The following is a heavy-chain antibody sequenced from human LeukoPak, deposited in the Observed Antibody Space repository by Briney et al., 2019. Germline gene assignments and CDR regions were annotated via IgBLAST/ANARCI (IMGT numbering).Heavy chain of an antibody. CDR3: AREYRSGYFYVHDAFDM. CDR2: IYTCGDT. D-gene: IGHD3-22*01. V-gene: IGHV4-61*02. Sequence: SETLSLTCTVSGDSISSDTYYWNWIRQSAGKGLEWIGRIYTCGDTYYNPSLKSRVTISVDTSKNQFSLKLTSVTAADAAMYYCAREYRSGYFYVHDAFDMWGQGTMVIVSS. CDR1: GDSISSDTYY. J-gene: IGHJ3*02.